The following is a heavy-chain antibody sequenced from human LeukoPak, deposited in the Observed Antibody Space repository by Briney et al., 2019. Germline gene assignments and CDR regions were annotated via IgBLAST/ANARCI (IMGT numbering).Heavy chain of an antibody. J-gene: IGHJ4*02. D-gene: IGHD1-26*01. Sequence: GGSLRLSCAASGFTFGSYWMHWVRQAPGKGLVWVSRINTDGGDTIYADSVKGRFTISRDNAKNTLFLQMNSLRAEDTAVYYCARDERIVGASGQDYWGQGTLVTVSS. CDR1: GFTFGSYW. CDR2: INTDGGDT. CDR3: ARDERIVGASGQDY. V-gene: IGHV3-74*01.